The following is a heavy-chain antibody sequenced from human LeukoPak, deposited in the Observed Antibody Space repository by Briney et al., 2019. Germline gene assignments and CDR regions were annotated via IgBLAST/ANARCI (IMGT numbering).Heavy chain of an antibody. V-gene: IGHV4-39*02. CDR2: IYYSGTT. Sequence: SETLSLTCTVSGGSIRSSDYYCAWIRQPPGKGLEWIGNIYYSGTTYYSPSLKSRITMSVDTSNNHFSLRLTSVTAADTAVYYCATRGTWVQPVDHWGQGALVIVSS. CDR3: ATRGTWVQPVDH. J-gene: IGHJ5*02. CDR1: GGSIRSSDYY. D-gene: IGHD1-26*01.